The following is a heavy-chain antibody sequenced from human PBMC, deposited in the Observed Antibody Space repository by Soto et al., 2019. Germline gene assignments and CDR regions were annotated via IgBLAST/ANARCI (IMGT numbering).Heavy chain of an antibody. V-gene: IGHV1-46*01. D-gene: IGHD6-19*01. CDR3: VRPPEAYSSGWYVY. CDR2: INPTGGYT. J-gene: IGHJ5*01. Sequence: ASVKVSCKASGYTFTNYYMHWVRQAPGQGLEWVGVINPTGGYTRYAQRLQGRVTVTTDTSTSTVTMELSSLKSEDTAMYYCVRPPEAYSSGWYVYWG. CDR1: GYTFTNYY.